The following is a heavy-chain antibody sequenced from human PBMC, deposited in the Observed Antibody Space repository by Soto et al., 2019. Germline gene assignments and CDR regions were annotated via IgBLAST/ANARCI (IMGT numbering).Heavy chain of an antibody. V-gene: IGHV1-69*01. CDR1: GGTFSSYA. CDR2: IIPIFGTA. J-gene: IGHJ4*02. D-gene: IGHD2-21*02. Sequence: QVPLVQSGAEVKKPGSSVKVSCKASGGTFSSYAISWVRQAPGQGLEWMGGIIPIFGTANYAQKFQGRVTITADESTSTAYMELSSLRSEDTAVYYCARDGGAYCGGDCYEYYFDYWGQGTLVTVSS. CDR3: ARDGGAYCGGDCYEYYFDY.